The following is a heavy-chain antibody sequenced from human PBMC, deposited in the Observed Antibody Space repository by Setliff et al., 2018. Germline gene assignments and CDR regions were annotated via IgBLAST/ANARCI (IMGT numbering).Heavy chain of an antibody. V-gene: IGHV4-38-2*02. D-gene: IGHD6-13*01. CDR2: ISHSGST. Sequence: PSETLSLTCTVSGYSISSGHYWGWIRQPPGKGLEWIGSISHSGSTYYNPSLRSRVTISLDTSKNQFSPKPTSVTAADTAVYYCARDSSSGGVDYWGQGTLVTVSS. CDR3: ARDSSSGGVDY. J-gene: IGHJ4*02. CDR1: GYSISSGHY.